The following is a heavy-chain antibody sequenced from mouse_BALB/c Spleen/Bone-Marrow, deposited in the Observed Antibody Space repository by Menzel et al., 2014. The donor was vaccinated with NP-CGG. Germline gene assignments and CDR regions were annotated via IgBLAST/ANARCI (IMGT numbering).Heavy chain of an antibody. D-gene: IGHD2-3*01. CDR2: ISSVGIYT. J-gene: IGHJ4*01. V-gene: IGHV5-6-4*01. CDR1: GFTFSSYT. Sequence: EVQLQQSGGGLVKPGGSLKLSCAASGFTFSSYTMFWVRQTPEKRLEWVATISSVGIYTYYPDSVKGRFTISRDNAKNTLYLQMSSLKSEDTAMYYCTRDLYDGYSYYAMDYWGQGTSVTVSS. CDR3: TRDLYDGYSYYAMDY.